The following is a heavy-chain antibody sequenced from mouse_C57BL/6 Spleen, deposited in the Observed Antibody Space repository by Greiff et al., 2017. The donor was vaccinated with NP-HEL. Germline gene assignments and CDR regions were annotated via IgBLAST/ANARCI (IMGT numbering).Heavy chain of an antibody. CDR2: INPNNGGT. J-gene: IGHJ3*01. Sequence: EVQLQQSGPELVKPGASVKMSCKASGYTFTDYNMHWVKQSHGKSLEWIGYINPNNGGTSYNQKFKGKATLTVNKSSSTAYMEFRSLTSEDSAVYYWARRVYYDYDWFAYWGQGTLVTVSA. V-gene: IGHV1-22*01. D-gene: IGHD2-4*01. CDR3: ARRVYYDYDWFAY. CDR1: GYTFTDYN.